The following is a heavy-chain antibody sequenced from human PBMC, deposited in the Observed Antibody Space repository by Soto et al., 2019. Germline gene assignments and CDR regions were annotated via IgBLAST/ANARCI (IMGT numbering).Heavy chain of an antibody. V-gene: IGHV4-34*01. CDR3: ARSPRYCSGGSCTRKGYYYYMDA. J-gene: IGHJ6*03. D-gene: IGHD2-15*01. Sequence: ASETLSLTRAVYGGSFSGYYWSWIRQPPGKGLEWIGEINHSGSTNYNPSLKSRVTISVDTSKNQFSLKLSSVTAADTAVYYCARSPRYCSGGSCTRKGYYYYMDAWGKGTTVTVSS. CDR2: INHSGST. CDR1: GGSFSGYY.